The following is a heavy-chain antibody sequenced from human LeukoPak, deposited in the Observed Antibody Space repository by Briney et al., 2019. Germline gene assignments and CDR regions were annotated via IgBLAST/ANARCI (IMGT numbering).Heavy chain of an antibody. Sequence: PGGSLRLSCTASGFTFSSYTMNWVRQAPGKGLEWVSLISSSSSDIYYAYSVKGRFTISRDNANNSLYLQMSSLRADDTAVYYCARVYYGGSLDYWGQGTLVTVSS. D-gene: IGHD4-23*01. J-gene: IGHJ4*02. CDR1: GFTFSSYT. V-gene: IGHV3-21*01. CDR3: ARVYYGGSLDY. CDR2: ISSSSSDI.